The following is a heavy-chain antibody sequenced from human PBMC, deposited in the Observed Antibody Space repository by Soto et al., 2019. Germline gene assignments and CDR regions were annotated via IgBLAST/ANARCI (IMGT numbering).Heavy chain of an antibody. CDR1: GYTFTGYY. CDR3: ASSFLPGYSFDY. D-gene: IGHD3-9*01. Sequence: ASVKVSCKASGYTFTGYYMHWVRQAPGQGLEWMGWINPNSGGTNYAQKFQDWVTMTRDTSISTAYMELSRLRSDDTAVYFCASSFLPGYSFDYWGQGTLVTVSS. V-gene: IGHV1-2*04. J-gene: IGHJ4*02. CDR2: INPNSGGT.